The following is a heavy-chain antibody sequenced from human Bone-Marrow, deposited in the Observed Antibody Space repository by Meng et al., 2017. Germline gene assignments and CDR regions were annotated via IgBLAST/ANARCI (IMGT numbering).Heavy chain of an antibody. D-gene: IGHD4-23*01. Sequence: GESLKISCAASGFTFSNAWMSWVRQAQGKGLEWVGRSKSKTDGGTTDNAAPVKGRFTISREDSKNTLYLQMNSLKTEDTAVYYCTTMTTVVTSDYWGQGTLVTVSS. CDR2: SKSKTDGGTT. CDR3: TTMTTVVTSDY. J-gene: IGHJ4*02. CDR1: GFTFSNAW. V-gene: IGHV3-15*01.